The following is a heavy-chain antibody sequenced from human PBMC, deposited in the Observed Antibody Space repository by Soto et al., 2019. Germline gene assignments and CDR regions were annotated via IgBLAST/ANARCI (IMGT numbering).Heavy chain of an antibody. CDR2: IIPMFGTA. CDR1: GGTFSSYA. V-gene: IGHV1-69*01. J-gene: IGHJ5*02. CDR3: ASDTHDFWSGYWS. Sequence: QVQLVQSGAEVKKPGSSVKVSCKASGGTFSSYAISWVRQAPGQGLEWMGGIIPMFGTANYAQKFQGRVTSTAGESTSTAYMELSSLRSEDTGVDYCASDTHDFWSGYWSWGQGTRVTVSS. D-gene: IGHD3-3*01.